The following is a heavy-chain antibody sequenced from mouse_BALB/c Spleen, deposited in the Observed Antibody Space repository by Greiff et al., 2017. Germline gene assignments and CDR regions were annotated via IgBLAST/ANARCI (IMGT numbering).Heavy chain of an antibody. V-gene: IGHV1-77*01. J-gene: IGHJ4*01. CDR1: GYTFTDYY. CDR3: ARRAWLYAMDY. CDR2: IYPGSGNT. Sequence: QVQLKESGAELARPGASVKLSCKASGYTFTDYYINWVKQRTGQGLEWIGEIYPGSGNTYYNEKFKGKATLTADKSSSTAYMQLSSLTSEDSAVYFCARRAWLYAMDYWGQGTSVTVSS. D-gene: IGHD2-2*01.